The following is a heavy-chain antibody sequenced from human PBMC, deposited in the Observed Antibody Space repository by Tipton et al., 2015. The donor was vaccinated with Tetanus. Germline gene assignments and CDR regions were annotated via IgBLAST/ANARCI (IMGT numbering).Heavy chain of an antibody. CDR3: ARTIAAAGTDWFDP. Sequence: GSLRLSCAASGFTFSSYSMNWVRQAPGKGLEWVSSISSSSSYIYYADSVKGRFTISRDNAKNSVYLQMNSLSAEDTALYYCARTIAAAGTDWFDPWGQGVQVTVSS. D-gene: IGHD6-13*01. CDR2: ISSSSSYI. J-gene: IGHJ5*02. CDR1: GFTFSSYS. V-gene: IGHV3-21*04.